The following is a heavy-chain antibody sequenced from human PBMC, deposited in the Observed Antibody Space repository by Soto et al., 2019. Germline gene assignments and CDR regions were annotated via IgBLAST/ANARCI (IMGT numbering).Heavy chain of an antibody. Sequence: ASVKVSCKASGYTFTSYYMHWVRQSPGQGLEWMGIINPSGGSTSYAQKFQGRVTMTRDTSTSTVYMELSSLRSEDTAVYYCARDPPRVYYDSSGLDYWGQGTLVTVSS. CDR3: ARDPPRVYYDSSGLDY. V-gene: IGHV1-46*01. CDR1: GYTFTSYY. D-gene: IGHD3-22*01. J-gene: IGHJ4*02. CDR2: INPSGGST.